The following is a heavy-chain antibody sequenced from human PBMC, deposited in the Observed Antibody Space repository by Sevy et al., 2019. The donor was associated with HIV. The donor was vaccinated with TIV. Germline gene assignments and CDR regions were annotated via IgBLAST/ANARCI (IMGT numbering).Heavy chain of an antibody. CDR1: GFTFSSYS. CDR2: ISSSSSYI. J-gene: IGHJ3*02. V-gene: IGHV3-21*01. CDR3: ARVNGDEKRAFDI. D-gene: IGHD2-21*02. Sequence: GGSLRLSCAASGFTFSSYSMNWVRQAPGKGLEWVSSISSSSSYIYYADSVKGRFTISRDNVKNSLYLQMNSLRAEDTAVYYCARVNGDEKRAFDIWGQGTMVTVSS.